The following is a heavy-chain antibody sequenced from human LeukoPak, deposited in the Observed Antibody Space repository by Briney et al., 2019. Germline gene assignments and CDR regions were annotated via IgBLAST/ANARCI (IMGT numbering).Heavy chain of an antibody. V-gene: IGHV3-30-3*01. D-gene: IGHD3-22*01. CDR3: ARGTYSSGRCDVFGI. J-gene: IGHJ3*02. CDR2: VSPDGSSK. CDR1: GFTLSSSA. Sequence: GRYLRLSCAASGFTLSSSAAMHWVRQAPGKGLEWVAAVSPDGSSKYFADSVKGRFSISSDISKNALYLEMNSLRLEDTAVYYCARGTYSSGRCDVFGIWGQGTMVTVCS.